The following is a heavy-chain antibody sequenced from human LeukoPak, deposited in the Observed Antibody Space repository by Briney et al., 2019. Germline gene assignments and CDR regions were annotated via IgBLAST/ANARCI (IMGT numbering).Heavy chain of an antibody. Sequence: ASVKVSCKVSGYTLTELSMHWVRQAPGKGLEWMGGFDPEDGETIYAQKFQGRVTMTTDTSTSTAYMELRSLRSDDTAVYYCARVSMIVVVTGIDPLYFQHWGQGTLVTVSS. J-gene: IGHJ1*01. D-gene: IGHD3-22*01. V-gene: IGHV1-24*01. CDR2: FDPEDGET. CDR1: GYTLTELS. CDR3: ARVSMIVVVTGIDPLYFQH.